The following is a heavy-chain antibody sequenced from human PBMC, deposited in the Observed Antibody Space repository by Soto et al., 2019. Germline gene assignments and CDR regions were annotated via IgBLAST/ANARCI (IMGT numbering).Heavy chain of an antibody. V-gene: IGHV4-34*01. CDR1: GGSISGYY. J-gene: IGHJ5*02. D-gene: IGHD3-3*01. CDR2: INHSGST. CDR3: ARAVAFGYYDFWSGPRNWFEP. Sequence: PSATLSLTCAFYGGSISGYYWRLIRPHPGKGLEWIGEINHSGSTNYNPSLKSRVTISVDTSKNQFSLKLSSVTAADTAVYYCARAVAFGYYDFWSGPRNWFEPWGQGNLVTVSA.